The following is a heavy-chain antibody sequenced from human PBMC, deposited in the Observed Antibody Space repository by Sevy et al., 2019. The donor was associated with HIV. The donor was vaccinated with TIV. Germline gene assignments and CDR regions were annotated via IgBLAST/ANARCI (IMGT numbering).Heavy chain of an antibody. CDR1: GGTFSSYA. J-gene: IGHJ6*03. V-gene: IGHV1-69*06. CDR3: ARVRVNRNYYYYMDV. D-gene: IGHD2-21*01. CDR2: IIPIFGTA. Sequence: ASVKVSCKASGGTFSSYAISWVRQAPGQGLEWMGGIIPIFGTANYAQKFQGRVTITADKSTSTAYMELSSLRSEDTAVYYCARVRVNRNYYYYMDVWGKGTTVTVSS.